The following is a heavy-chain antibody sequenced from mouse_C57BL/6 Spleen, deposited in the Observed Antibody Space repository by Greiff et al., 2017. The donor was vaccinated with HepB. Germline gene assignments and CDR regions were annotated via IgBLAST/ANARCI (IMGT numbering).Heavy chain of an antibody. D-gene: IGHD1-1*01. J-gene: IGHJ4*01. CDR2: IDPEDGET. Sequence: DVQLQESGAELVKPGASVKLSCTASGFNIKDYYMHWVKQRTEQGLEWIGRIDPEDGETKYAPKFQGKATITADTSSNTAYLQLSSLTSEDTAVYYCARSSVYYYGSSYVPYYAMDYWGQGTSVTVSS. V-gene: IGHV14-2*01. CDR3: ARSSVYYYGSSYVPYYAMDY. CDR1: GFNIKDYY.